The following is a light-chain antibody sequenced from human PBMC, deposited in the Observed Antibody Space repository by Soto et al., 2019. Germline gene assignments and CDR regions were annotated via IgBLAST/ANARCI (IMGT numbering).Light chain of an antibody. CDR1: QSISSY. Sequence: DIQMTQSPSSLSASVGDRVTITCRASQSISSYLIWYQHKPGEAPKLLIYGASSLYSGVPSRFSGSGSGTEFTLAINSLQPEDFATYYCQQSDSNPLTCGGGTKVEIK. J-gene: IGKJ4*01. V-gene: IGKV1-39*01. CDR3: QQSDSNPLT. CDR2: GAS.